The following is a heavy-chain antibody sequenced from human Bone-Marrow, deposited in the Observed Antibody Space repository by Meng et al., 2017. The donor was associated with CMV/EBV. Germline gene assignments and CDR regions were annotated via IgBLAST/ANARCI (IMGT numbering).Heavy chain of an antibody. CDR2: ISSSGSTI. J-gene: IGHJ6*02. CDR1: GFTFSDYY. V-gene: IGHV3-11*04. D-gene: IGHD4-11*01. Sequence: GGSLRLSCAASGFTFSDYYMSWIRQAPGKGLEWVSYISSSGSTIYYADSVKGRFTISRDNAKTSLYLQMNSLRAEDTAVYYCARDATVTTYGMDVWGQGTTVTVSS. CDR3: ARDATVTTYGMDV.